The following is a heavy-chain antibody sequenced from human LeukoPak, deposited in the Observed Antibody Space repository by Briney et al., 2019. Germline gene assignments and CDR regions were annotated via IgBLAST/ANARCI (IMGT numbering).Heavy chain of an antibody. CDR2: INHRGST. V-gene: IGHV4-34*01. D-gene: IGHD3-22*01. CDR1: GVSFSGYY. Sequence: SETLSLTCGVHGVSFSGYYWSWIRQPPGKGLEWIGDINHRGSTKYKPSLKSRVTISVDTSKNQYSLKLSSVTAADTAVYYCVAYYYDSNGYYFVDYWGQGTLVTVSS. CDR3: VAYYYDSNGYYFVDY. J-gene: IGHJ4*02.